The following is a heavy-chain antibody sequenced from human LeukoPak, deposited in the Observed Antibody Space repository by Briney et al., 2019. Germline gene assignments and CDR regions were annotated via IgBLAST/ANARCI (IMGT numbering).Heavy chain of an antibody. V-gene: IGHV3-23*01. J-gene: IGHJ3*02. CDR3: AKGQRLVSSDAFDI. Sequence: GGSLRLSCAASGFTFSSYAMSWVRQAPGTGLKWVSTISGSGGGTYYADSVEGRFTISRDNSKNTLYLQMNSLRAEDTAVYYCAKGQRLVSSDAFDIWGQGTMVTVSS. CDR1: GFTFSSYA. CDR2: ISGSGGGT. D-gene: IGHD6-13*01.